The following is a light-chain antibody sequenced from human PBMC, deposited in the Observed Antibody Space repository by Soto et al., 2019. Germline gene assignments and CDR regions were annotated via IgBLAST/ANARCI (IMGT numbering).Light chain of an antibody. J-gene: IGLJ3*02. V-gene: IGLV2-11*01. CDR2: DVR. Sequence: QSVLTQPRSVSGSPGQSVPLSCTGASSDVGAYDYVSWHQQHPGKAPTLIIFDVRKRPSGVPDRFSGSRSGNTASLTISGLQAEDEADYYCCSYAGTYSWVFGGGTQLAVL. CDR3: CSYAGTYSWV. CDR1: SSDVGAYDY.